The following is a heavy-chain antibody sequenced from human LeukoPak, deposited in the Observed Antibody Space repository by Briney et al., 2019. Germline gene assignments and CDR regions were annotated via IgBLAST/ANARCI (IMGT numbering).Heavy chain of an antibody. V-gene: IGHV4-59*01. J-gene: IGHJ5*02. D-gene: IGHD3-9*01. CDR1: AAISSFY. Sequence: SETLSLTCTVSAAISSFYWSWLRQPPGKGLEWIGYVFHTGHTNYNPSLESRVTMSIDPSKDQFSLEVTSVTAADTAVYYCAGSIFGYPWFDPWGQGTLVTVSS. CDR3: AGSIFGYPWFDP. CDR2: VFHTGHT.